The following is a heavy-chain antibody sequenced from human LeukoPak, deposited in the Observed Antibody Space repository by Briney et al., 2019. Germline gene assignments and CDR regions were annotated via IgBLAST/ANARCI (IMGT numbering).Heavy chain of an antibody. V-gene: IGHV3-23*01. CDR1: GFTFSSYA. CDR3: AKRSIAVAGKEGTQTDY. D-gene: IGHD6-19*01. J-gene: IGHJ4*02. Sequence: PGGSLRLSCAASGFTFSSYAMSWVRQAPGKGLEWVSAISGSGGSTYYADSVKGRFTISRDNSKNTLYLQMNSLRAEDTAVYYCAKRSIAVAGKEGTQTDYWGQGTLVTVSS. CDR2: ISGSGGST.